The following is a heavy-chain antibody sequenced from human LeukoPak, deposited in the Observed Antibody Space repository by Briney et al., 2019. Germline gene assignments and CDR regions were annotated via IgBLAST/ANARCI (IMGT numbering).Heavy chain of an antibody. J-gene: IGHJ4*02. CDR2: INHSGST. V-gene: IGHV4-34*01. Sequence: SETLSLTCAVYGGSFSGYYWSWIRQPPGKGLEWIGEINHSGSTNYNPSLKSRVTISVDTSKNQFSLKLSSVTAADTAVYYCARVAVAGTVYFDYWGQGTLVTVSS. CDR3: ARVAVAGTVYFDY. CDR1: GGSFSGYY. D-gene: IGHD6-19*01.